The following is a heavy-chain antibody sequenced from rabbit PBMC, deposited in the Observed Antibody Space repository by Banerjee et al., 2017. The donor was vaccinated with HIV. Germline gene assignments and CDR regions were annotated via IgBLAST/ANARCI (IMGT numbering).Heavy chain of an antibody. CDR2: INTSSGNT. CDR3: ARDLAGVTGWNFGL. J-gene: IGHJ4*01. CDR1: GIDFSSYG. D-gene: IGHD4-1*01. Sequence: QSLEESGGGLVKPEGSLTLTCTASGIDFSSYGISWVRQAPGKGLEWIACINTSSGNTVYASWAKGRFTISKTSSTTVTLQMTSLTAADTATYFCARDLAGVTGWNFGLWGPGTLVTVS. V-gene: IGHV1S40*01.